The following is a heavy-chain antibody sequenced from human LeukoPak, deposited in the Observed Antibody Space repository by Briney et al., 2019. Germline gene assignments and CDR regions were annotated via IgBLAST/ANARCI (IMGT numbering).Heavy chain of an antibody. V-gene: IGHV4-59*01. CDR2: FHSSGST. CDR3: ARVRASGYDY. D-gene: IGHD3-3*01. J-gene: IGHJ4*02. Sequence: SETLSLTCSVSGDSISNYYWNWIRQPPGKGLEWIGYFHSSGSTNYNPSLKSRVTISVDTSKNQFSLKLTSVTAADTAVYYCARVRASGYDYWGQGTLVTVSS. CDR1: GDSISNYY.